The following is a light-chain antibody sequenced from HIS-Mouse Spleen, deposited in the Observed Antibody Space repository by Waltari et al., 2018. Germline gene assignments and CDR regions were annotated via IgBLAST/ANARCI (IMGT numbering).Light chain of an antibody. J-gene: IGLJ2*01. V-gene: IGLV3-10*01. CDR1: ALPKKY. CDR3: YSTDSSGNHRV. CDR2: EDS. Sequence: SYELTQPPSVSVSPGQTARITCSGDALPKKYAYWYQQKSGQAPVLVIYEDSKRPSGIPERFCGSSSGTMATLTSSGAQVEDESDYYCYSTDSSGNHRVFGGGTKLTVL.